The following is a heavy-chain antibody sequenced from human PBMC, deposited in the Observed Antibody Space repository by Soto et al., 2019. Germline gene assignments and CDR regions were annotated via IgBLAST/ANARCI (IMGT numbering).Heavy chain of an antibody. CDR3: VKDDGGYPSTAPH. CDR1: GITISNYP. J-gene: IGHJ4*02. V-gene: IGHV3-23*01. Sequence: EVQLLESGGGLVQPGGSLRLSCAASGITISNYPMSWVRQAPGKGLDWVSGISGGGDRTYYADSAKGRFTISKDISKNSLSLQLDSLRVEDTAVYFCVKDDGGYPSTAPHWGQGTLVTVSS. D-gene: IGHD3-22*01. CDR2: ISGGGDRT.